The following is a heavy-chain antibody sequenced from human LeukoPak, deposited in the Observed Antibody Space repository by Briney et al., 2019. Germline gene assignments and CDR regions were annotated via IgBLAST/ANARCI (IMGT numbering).Heavy chain of an antibody. V-gene: IGHV3-23*01. CDR1: GFTFSSYA. Sequence: PGGSLRLSCAGSGFTFSSYAMSWVRQAPGKGLEWVSVISGSGGSTYYADSVKGRFTISRDNSKNTLYLQMNSLRAEDTAVYYCAKDVSSSYWYPRGLNEDYWGQGTLVTVSS. D-gene: IGHD6-13*01. CDR2: ISGSGGST. J-gene: IGHJ4*02. CDR3: AKDVSSSYWYPRGLNEDY.